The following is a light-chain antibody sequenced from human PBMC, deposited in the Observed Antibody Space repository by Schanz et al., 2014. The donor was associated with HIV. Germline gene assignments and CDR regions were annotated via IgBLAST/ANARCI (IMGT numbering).Light chain of an antibody. Sequence: QLVLTQPPSASGTPGQRVTILCSGSSSNIGSNYVYWYQQFPGTAPKLLIYTDNRRPSGVPDRFSGSTSDTSASLAISGLQSEDEADYYCATWDDSLNGWVFGGGTKLTVL. J-gene: IGLJ3*02. V-gene: IGLV1-47*01. CDR3: ATWDDSLNGWV. CDR2: TDN. CDR1: SSNIGSNY.